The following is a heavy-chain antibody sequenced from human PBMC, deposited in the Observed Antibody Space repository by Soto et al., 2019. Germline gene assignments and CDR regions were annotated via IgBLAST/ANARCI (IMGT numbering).Heavy chain of an antibody. V-gene: IGHV1-18*01. CDR3: AGASGSAYWFDP. CDR2: ISVYNGNT. D-gene: IGHD1-26*01. CDR1: GYTFTSYG. Sequence: QVQLVQSGAEVKKPGASVKVSCKASGYTFTSYGISWVRQAPGQGLEWMGWISVYNGNTNYAQKLQGRVTMTTDTSTSTVYMELRRLRSDDTAVDYCAGASGSAYWFDPWGQGTLVTVSS. J-gene: IGHJ5*02.